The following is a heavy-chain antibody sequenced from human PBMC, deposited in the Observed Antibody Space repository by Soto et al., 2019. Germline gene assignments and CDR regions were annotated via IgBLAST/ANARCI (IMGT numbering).Heavy chain of an antibody. D-gene: IGHD6-19*01. J-gene: IGHJ6*02. CDR3: AREGCGIALAGTPCYYYGMDV. Sequence: GASVKVSCKASGYTFTSYYMHWVRQAPGQGLEWMGIINPSGGSTSYAQKFQGRVTMTRDTSTSTVYMELSSLRSEDTAVYYCAREGCGIALAGTPCYYYGMDVWGQGTTVTVSS. V-gene: IGHV1-46*01. CDR1: GYTFTSYY. CDR2: INPSGGST.